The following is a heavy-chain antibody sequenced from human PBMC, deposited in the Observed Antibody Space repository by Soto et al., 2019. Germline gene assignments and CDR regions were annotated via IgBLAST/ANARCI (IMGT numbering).Heavy chain of an antibody. CDR3: ARDRDYYGSGSYYRPRYFEY. J-gene: IGHJ4*02. D-gene: IGHD3-10*01. Sequence: SETLSLTCTVSGGSVSSGSYYWSWIRQPPGKGLEWIGYIYYSGSTNYNPSLKSRVTISVDTSKNQFSLKLSSVTAADTAVYHCARDRDYYGSGSYYRPRYFEYWGQGTLVTVSS. CDR2: IYYSGST. V-gene: IGHV4-61*01. CDR1: GGSVSSGSYY.